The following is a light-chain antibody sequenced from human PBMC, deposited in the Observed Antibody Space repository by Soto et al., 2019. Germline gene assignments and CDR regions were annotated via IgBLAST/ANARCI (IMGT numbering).Light chain of an antibody. CDR2: AAS. J-gene: IGKJ5*01. CDR1: QSINSY. V-gene: IGKV1-39*01. CDR3: RQSYSTPPFT. Sequence: DLPLTQSPSSLSASVGDRVTITCRASQSINSYLNWYQQTPGKAPKLLIYAASSLQSGGPSRSSGAGSGTDYTLTISSRLHAEFAAYYYRQSYSTPPFTFGQGTRLEI.